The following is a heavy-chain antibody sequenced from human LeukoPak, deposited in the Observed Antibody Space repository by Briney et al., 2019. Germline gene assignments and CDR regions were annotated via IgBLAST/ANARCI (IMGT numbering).Heavy chain of an antibody. CDR2: ISWNSGSI. J-gene: IGHJ6*02. CDR3: AKGLVVEWLGGMDV. D-gene: IGHD3-3*01. V-gene: IGHV3-9*01. CDR1: GFTFDDYA. Sequence: GRSLRFYCAASGFTFDDYAMHWVRQAPGKGLEWVSGISWNSGSIGYADSVKGRFTISRDNAKNSLYLQMNSLRAEDTALYYCAKGLVVEWLGGMDVWGQGTTVTVSS.